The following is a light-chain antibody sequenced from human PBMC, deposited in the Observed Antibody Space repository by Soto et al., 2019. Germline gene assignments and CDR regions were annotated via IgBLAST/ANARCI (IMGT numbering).Light chain of an antibody. Sequence: QSALTQPPSVSGSPGQSVTISCTGTSSDVAGYNRVSWYQQPPGIAPKLMIYEVTNRPSGVPDRFSGSKSGNTASLTISGLQAEDEADYYCSSYACSSTPYVFGTGSMVTVL. CDR2: EVT. CDR3: SSYACSSTPYV. J-gene: IGLJ1*01. CDR1: SSDVAGYNR. V-gene: IGLV2-18*02.